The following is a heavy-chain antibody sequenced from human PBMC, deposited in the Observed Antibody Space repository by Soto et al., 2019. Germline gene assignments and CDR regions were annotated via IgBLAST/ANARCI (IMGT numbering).Heavy chain of an antibody. J-gene: IGHJ4*02. D-gene: IGHD6-13*01. CDR2: INAGNGNT. CDR1: GYTFTSYA. V-gene: IGHV1-3*01. Sequence: ASVKVSCKASGYTFTSYAMHWVRQAPGQRLEWVGWINAGNGNTKYSQKFQGRVTITRDTSASTAYMELSSLRSEDTAVYYCARSPAAAASVPFVYWGQGTLVTVSS. CDR3: ARSPAAAASVPFVY.